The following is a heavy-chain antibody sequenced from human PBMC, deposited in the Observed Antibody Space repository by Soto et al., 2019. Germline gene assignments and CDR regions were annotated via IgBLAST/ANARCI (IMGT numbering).Heavy chain of an antibody. CDR2: INHSGST. Sequence: QVQLQQWGAGLLKPSETLSLTCAVYGGSFSGYYWSWIRQPPGKGLEWIGEINHSGSTNYNPSLKSRVTISVDTSKNQFSRKLSSVTAADTAVYYCARGPRVLRYYYGMDVWGQGTTVTVSS. D-gene: IGHD3-3*01. J-gene: IGHJ6*02. V-gene: IGHV4-34*01. CDR3: ARGPRVLRYYYGMDV. CDR1: GGSFSGYY.